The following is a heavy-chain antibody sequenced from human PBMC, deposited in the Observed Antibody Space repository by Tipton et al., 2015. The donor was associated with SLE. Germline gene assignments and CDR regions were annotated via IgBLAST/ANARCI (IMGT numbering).Heavy chain of an antibody. J-gene: IGHJ4*02. Sequence: QSGAEVEKPGASVKVSCKASGYTFTGYYMHWVRQAPGQGLEWMGWINAGNGNTKYSQKFQGRVTITRDTSASTAYMELSSLRSEDTAVYYCARAPYGSGSMGYWGQGTLVTVSS. D-gene: IGHD3-10*01. CDR2: INAGNGNT. CDR1: GYTFTGYY. CDR3: ARAPYGSGSMGY. V-gene: IGHV1-3*01.